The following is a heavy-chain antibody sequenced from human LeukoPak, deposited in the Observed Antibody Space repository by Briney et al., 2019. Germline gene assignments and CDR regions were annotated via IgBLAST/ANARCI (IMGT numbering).Heavy chain of an antibody. CDR1: GFTFSSNS. V-gene: IGHV3-48*01. CDR2: ISSSSSTI. D-gene: IGHD3-10*01. J-gene: IGHJ4*02. CDR3: AKVLQMVREVTPFDY. Sequence: PGGSLRLSCAASGFTFSSNSMNWVRQAPGKGLEWVSYISSSSSTIYYADSVKGRFTISRDNAKNSLYLQMNSLRAEDTAVYYCAKVLQMVREVTPFDYWGQGTLVTVSS.